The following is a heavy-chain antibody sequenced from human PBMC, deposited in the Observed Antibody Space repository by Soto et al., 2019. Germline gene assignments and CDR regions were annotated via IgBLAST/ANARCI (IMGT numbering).Heavy chain of an antibody. D-gene: IGHD3-10*02. CDR1: GFSFISYS. V-gene: IGHV3-21*01. CDR3: VRDFAWYFRSAYMDV. Sequence: EVHLVESGGGLVKPGGSLRLSCAASGFSFISYSMNWVRQAPGKGLEWVSSINEDSSYIYYAHSLRGRFTISRDNAKDSVYLQMYSLRAEDTAVYYCVRDFAWYFRSAYMDVWGDGATVTVSS. J-gene: IGHJ6*03. CDR2: INEDSSYI.